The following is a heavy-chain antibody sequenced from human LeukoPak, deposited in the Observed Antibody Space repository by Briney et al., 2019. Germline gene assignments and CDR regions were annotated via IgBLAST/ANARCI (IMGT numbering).Heavy chain of an antibody. V-gene: IGHV1-69*06. CDR3: AREVTMVRGVTTFDY. CDR1: GGTFSSYA. Sequence: ASVKVSCMASGGTFSSYAISWVRQAPGQGLEWMGGIIPIFGTANYAQKFQGRVTITADKSTSAAYMELSSLRSEDTAVYYCAREVTMVRGVTTFDYWGQGTLVTVSS. D-gene: IGHD3-10*01. J-gene: IGHJ4*02. CDR2: IIPIFGTA.